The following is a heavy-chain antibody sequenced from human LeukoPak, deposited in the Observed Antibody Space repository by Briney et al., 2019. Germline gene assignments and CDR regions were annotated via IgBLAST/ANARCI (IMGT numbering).Heavy chain of an antibody. CDR2: INPNSGGT. D-gene: IGHD3-9*01. J-gene: IGHJ4*02. CDR3: ARGGLQTVNYDILTGYTY. Sequence: ASVKVSCKASGYTFTGYYMHWVRQAPGQGLEWMGWINPNSGGTNYAQKFQGRVTMTRDTSISTAYMELSSLRSDDTAVYYCARGGLQTVNYDILTGYTYWDQGTLVTVSS. CDR1: GYTFTGYY. V-gene: IGHV1-2*02.